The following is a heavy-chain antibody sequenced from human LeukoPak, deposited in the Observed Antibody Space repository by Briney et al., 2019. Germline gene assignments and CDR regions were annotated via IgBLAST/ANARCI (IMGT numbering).Heavy chain of an antibody. CDR1: GFTFSSYE. CDR3: ARPIVPATAIPRGLGY. CDR2: ISSSGSTI. D-gene: IGHD2-2*02. Sequence: GGSLRLSCAASGFTFSSYEMNWVRQAPGKGLEWVSYISSSGSTIYYADSVKGRFTISRDTSKNTLYLQMNSLRAEDTAVYYCARPIVPATAIPRGLGYWGQGTLVTVSS. J-gene: IGHJ4*02. V-gene: IGHV3-48*03.